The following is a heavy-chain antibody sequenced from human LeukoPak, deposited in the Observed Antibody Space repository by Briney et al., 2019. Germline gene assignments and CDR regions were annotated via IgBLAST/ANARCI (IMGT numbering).Heavy chain of an antibody. J-gene: IGHJ4*02. CDR2: IYYSGST. D-gene: IGHD3-16*02. CDR1: GGSISSSSYY. Sequence: PSETLSLTCTVSGGSISSSSYYWGWIRQPPGKGLEWIGSIYYSGSTYYNPSLKSRVTISVDTSKNQFSLKLSSVTAADTAVYYCARHDYDYVWGSYRGGSRGYFDYWGQGTLVTVSS. CDR3: ARHDYDYVWGSYRGGSRGYFDY. V-gene: IGHV4-39*01.